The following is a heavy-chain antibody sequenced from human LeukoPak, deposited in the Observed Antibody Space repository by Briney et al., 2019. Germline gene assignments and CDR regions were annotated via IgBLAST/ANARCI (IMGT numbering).Heavy chain of an antibody. CDR2: IIPIFGTA. D-gene: IGHD1-7*01. Sequence: GASVKVSCKASGYTFTSYGISWVRQAPGQGLEWMGGIIPIFGTANYAQKFQGRVTITTDESTSTAYMELSSLRSEDTAVYHCARCPITGTTAWFDPWGQGTLVTVSS. V-gene: IGHV1-69*05. J-gene: IGHJ5*02. CDR1: GYTFTSYG. CDR3: ARCPITGTTAWFDP.